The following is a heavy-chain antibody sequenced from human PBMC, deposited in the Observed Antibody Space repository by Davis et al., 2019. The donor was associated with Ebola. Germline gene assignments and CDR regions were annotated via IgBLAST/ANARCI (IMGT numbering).Heavy chain of an antibody. V-gene: IGHV1-8*01. CDR1: GYTFTSYD. J-gene: IGHJ5*02. D-gene: IGHD3-9*01. Sequence: AASVKVSCKASGYTFTSYDINWVRQATGQGLEWMGWMNPNSGNTGYAQKFQGRVTMTRNTSISTAYMELSSLRSEDTALYYCARGPSSRIFNGKNWFDPWGQGTLVTVSS. CDR2: MNPNSGNT. CDR3: ARGPSSRIFNGKNWFDP.